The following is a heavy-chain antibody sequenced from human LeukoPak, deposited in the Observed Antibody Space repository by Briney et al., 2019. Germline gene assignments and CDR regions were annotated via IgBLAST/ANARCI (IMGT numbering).Heavy chain of an antibody. CDR3: ARTKWGSVQYFDY. Sequence: ASVKVSCKASGYIFTDYSMDWVRQAPGQGLEWMGRINPKSGVTNYAQKFQGSLTMTTDKSTSTAYAELSSLRFDDTAVYYCARTKWGSVQYFDYWGQGTLITVSS. V-gene: IGHV1-2*06. CDR2: INPKSGVT. J-gene: IGHJ4*02. D-gene: IGHD7-27*01. CDR1: GYIFTDYS.